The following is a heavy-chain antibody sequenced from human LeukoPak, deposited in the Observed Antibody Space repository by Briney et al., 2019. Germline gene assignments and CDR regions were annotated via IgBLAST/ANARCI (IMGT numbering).Heavy chain of an antibody. CDR2: INPNSGGT. D-gene: IGHD5-18*01. J-gene: IGHJ4*02. Sequence: ASVTVSCKASGYTFTGYYMHWVRQAPGQGLEWMGWINPNSGGTNYAQKFQGRVTMTRDTSISTAYMELSRLRSDDTVVYYCARGVRYSYGPIDYWGQGTLLTVSS. CDR3: ARGVRYSYGPIDY. V-gene: IGHV1-2*02. CDR1: GYTFTGYY.